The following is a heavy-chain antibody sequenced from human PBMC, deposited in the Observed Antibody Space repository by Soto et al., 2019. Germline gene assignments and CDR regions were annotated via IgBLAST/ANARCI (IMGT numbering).Heavy chain of an antibody. V-gene: IGHV6-1*01. D-gene: IGHD7-27*01. CDR3: ARDHPELGPFDY. Sequence: SQTLSLTCAISGDSVSSNSAAWNWIRQSPSRGLEWLGRTYYRSKWYNDCALSVASRITINPDTSKNQFSLQLNSVTPQDTAVYYCARDHPELGPFDYWGQGTPVTVSS. J-gene: IGHJ4*02. CDR1: GDSVSSNSAA. CDR2: TYYRSKWYN.